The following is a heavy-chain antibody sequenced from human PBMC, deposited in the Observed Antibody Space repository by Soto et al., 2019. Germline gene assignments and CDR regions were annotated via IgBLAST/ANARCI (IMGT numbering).Heavy chain of an antibody. D-gene: IGHD3-10*01. J-gene: IGHJ6*02. CDR2: IYPEDSDT. V-gene: IGHV5-51*01. CDR1: GYTFAKYL. CDR3: AKCMIRGQAMDD. Sequence: GASLKISCQASGYTFAKYLLVWVGQTPGKGLEWVGIIYPEDSDTTYSPSFKGRVTISVDKSINTAYLQWSSLKASDTATYFCAKCMIRGQAMDDWGPGATVTV.